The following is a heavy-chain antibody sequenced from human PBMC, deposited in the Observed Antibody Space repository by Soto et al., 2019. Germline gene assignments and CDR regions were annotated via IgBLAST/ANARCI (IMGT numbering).Heavy chain of an antibody. J-gene: IGHJ3*02. D-gene: IGHD6-13*01. V-gene: IGHV1-46*03. CDR3: ARGQLAAAGYDAFDI. Sequence: QVQLVQSGAEVKKPGASVKVSCKASGYTFTSYYMHWVRQAPGQGLEWMGIINPSGGSTSYAQKFQGRVTMTRDTSTSTVYRELSSLRSEDTAVYYCARGQLAAAGYDAFDIWGQGTMVTVSS. CDR2: INPSGGST. CDR1: GYTFTSYY.